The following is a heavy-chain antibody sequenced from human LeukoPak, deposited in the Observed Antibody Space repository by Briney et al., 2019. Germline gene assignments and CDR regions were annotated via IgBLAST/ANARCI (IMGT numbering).Heavy chain of an antibody. CDR1: GYSISSDYY. J-gene: IGHJ5*02. Sequence: SETLSLTRSVSGYSISSDYYWGWIRQPPGKGLEWIGSIFHSGNSYYNPSLKSRITMSVDTSKDQFSLRLHSVTAADTAVYFCARGAYNGFWSVSSWDKNWFDPWGQGTLVTVSS. CDR3: ARGAYNGFWSVSSWDKNWFDP. V-gene: IGHV4-38-2*02. D-gene: IGHD3/OR15-3a*01. CDR2: IFHSGNS.